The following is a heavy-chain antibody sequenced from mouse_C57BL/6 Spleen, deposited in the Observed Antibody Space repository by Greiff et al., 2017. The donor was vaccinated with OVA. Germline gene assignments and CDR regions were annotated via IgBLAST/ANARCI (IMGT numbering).Heavy chain of an antibody. CDR2: IYWDDDN. D-gene: IGHD2-3*01. J-gene: IGHJ1*03. CDR1: GFSLSTSGMG. CDR3: ARREGYGYYDWYFDV. V-gene: IGHV8-12*01. Sequence: QVTLKESGPGILQSSQTLSLTCSFSGFSLSTSGMGVSWIRQSSGKGLEWLVHIYWDDDNHYNPSLKNPLTISKDTSRNQVFLKITSVDTADTATYYCARREGYGYYDWYFDVWGTGTTVTVSS.